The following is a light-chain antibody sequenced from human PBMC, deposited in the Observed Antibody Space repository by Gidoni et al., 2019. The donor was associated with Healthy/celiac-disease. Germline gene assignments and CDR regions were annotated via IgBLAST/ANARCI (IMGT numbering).Light chain of an antibody. CDR3: QHYDNLPPQLT. V-gene: IGKV1-33*01. CDR2: DAS. CDR1: QDISHY. J-gene: IGKJ4*01. Sequence: DIQMTQSTSSMSASVGDRVTITCQASQDISHYLNWYQHKPVKAPKLLIYDASNLKTVVPSRFSVSGSGTDFTFTISSLQPEDIATYYCQHYDNLPPQLTFGGGTKVEIK.